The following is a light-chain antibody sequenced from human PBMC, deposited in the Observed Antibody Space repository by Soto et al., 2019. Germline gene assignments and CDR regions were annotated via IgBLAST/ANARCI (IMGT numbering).Light chain of an antibody. V-gene: IGLV2-14*01. CDR3: SSYTSSSTSV. Sequence: QSALTQPASVSGSPGQSITLSCTGTSSDIGGYNYVSWYQQHPGEAPKLMIFGVNNRPSGVSHRFSGSKSGNTASLTISGLQAEDEADYYCSSYTSSSTSVFGGGTKVTVL. CDR2: GVN. CDR1: SSDIGGYNY. J-gene: IGLJ1*01.